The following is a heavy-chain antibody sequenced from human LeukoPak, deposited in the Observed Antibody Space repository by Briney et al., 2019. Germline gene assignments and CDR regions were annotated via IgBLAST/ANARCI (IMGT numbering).Heavy chain of an antibody. Sequence: PGRSLRLSCAASGFTFSSYGMHWVRQAPGKGLEWVAVISYDGSNKYYADSVKGRFTISRDNSKNTLYLQMNSLRAEDTAVYYCQGQTYYYDSSGGMDVWGQGTTVTVSS. V-gene: IGHV3-30*03. CDR2: ISYDGSNK. J-gene: IGHJ6*02. CDR3: QGQTYYYDSSGGMDV. CDR1: GFTFSSYG. D-gene: IGHD3-22*01.